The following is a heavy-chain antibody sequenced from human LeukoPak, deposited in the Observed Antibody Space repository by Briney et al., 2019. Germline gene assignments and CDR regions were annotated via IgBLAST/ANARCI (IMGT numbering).Heavy chain of an antibody. CDR3: ARIYGDGYPLDS. D-gene: IGHD4/OR15-4a*01. CDR2: LYSGGRT. V-gene: IGHV3-53*01. CDR1: GFTVSSKN. Sequence: HPGGSLRLSCAASGFTVSSKNMSWVRQAPGKGLEWVSVLYSGGRTYYADSVKGRFTISRDNSKNTLYLQMYSLTAEDTAVYYCARIYGDGYPLDSWGQGTLVTVSS. J-gene: IGHJ4*02.